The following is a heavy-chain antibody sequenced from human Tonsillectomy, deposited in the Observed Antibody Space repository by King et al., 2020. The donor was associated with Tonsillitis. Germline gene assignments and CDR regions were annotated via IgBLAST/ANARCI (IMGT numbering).Heavy chain of an antibody. V-gene: IGHV4-61*02. Sequence: QLQESGPGLVKPSQTLSLTCTVSGGSISSSNYYWTWIRQPARNGLVWIGRIYTSGTPNHNPSLESPVTISLDTSKNQFSLKLRSVTAADTAVYYCARGESSGWYRGSFDIWGQGTMVTVSS. CDR3: ARGESSGWYRGSFDI. J-gene: IGHJ3*02. D-gene: IGHD6-19*01. CDR2: IYTSGTP. CDR1: GGSISSSNYY.